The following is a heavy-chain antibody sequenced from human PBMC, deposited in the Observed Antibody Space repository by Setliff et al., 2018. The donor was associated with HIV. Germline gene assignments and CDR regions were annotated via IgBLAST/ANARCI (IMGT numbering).Heavy chain of an antibody. CDR1: GASFSAYY. CDR2: INYSGST. Sequence: SETLSLTCAVYGASFSAYYWSWIRQPPGKGLEWIGEINYSGSTNYKASLKSRVTISADTSKTQFSLKLNSVTAADTAVYYCAAYRSGAHWFDPWGQGTLVTVSS. CDR3: AAYRSGAHWFDP. V-gene: IGHV4-34*01. D-gene: IGHD1-1*01. J-gene: IGHJ5*02.